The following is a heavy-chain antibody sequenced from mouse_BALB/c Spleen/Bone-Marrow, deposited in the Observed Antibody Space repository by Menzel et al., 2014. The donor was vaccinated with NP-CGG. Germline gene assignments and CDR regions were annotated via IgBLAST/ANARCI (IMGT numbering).Heavy chain of an antibody. CDR1: GYSFTNYW. Sequence: VQVVESGAELVRPGASVKLSCKASGYSFTNYWMNWVKQRPGQGLEWIGMIRPSDSETRLHQKFKDKATLTVDKSSSTAYMQLSSPTSGDSAVYYCARFGNYEGFAYWGQGTLVTVSA. J-gene: IGHJ3*01. CDR3: ARFGNYEGFAY. CDR2: IRPSDSET. V-gene: IGHV1-74*01. D-gene: IGHD2-1*01.